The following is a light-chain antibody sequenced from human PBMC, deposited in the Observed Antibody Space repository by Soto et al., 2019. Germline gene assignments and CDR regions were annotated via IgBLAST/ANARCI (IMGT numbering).Light chain of an antibody. V-gene: IGKV1-5*01. CDR2: DAS. J-gene: IGKJ2*03. CDR3: QQYNDFYS. CDR1: QSISSW. Sequence: DIQMTQSPSTLSASVGDRVTITCRASQSISSWLAWYQQKPGKAPKLLIYDASSLKSGVSSRFSGSGSGTEFTPTISSLQPDDIATYHYQQYNDFYSFGQGTKLEIK.